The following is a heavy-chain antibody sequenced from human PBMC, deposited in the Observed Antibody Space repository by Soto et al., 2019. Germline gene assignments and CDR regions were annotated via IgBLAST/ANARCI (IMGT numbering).Heavy chain of an antibody. D-gene: IGHD2-15*01. V-gene: IGHV1-46*01. CDR1: GYEFTTYF. J-gene: IGHJ1*01. CDR2: IHPSGDT. Sequence: ASVKVYCKGAGYEFTTYFIHWVRQAPGQGLEWMGMIHPSGDTGYAQKFRGRVTMTIDTSTTTAYMELRNLTSEDTAVYFSVRGYCTTSPCSGDFQFWGQGTLVTVSS. CDR3: VRGYCTTSPCSGDFQF.